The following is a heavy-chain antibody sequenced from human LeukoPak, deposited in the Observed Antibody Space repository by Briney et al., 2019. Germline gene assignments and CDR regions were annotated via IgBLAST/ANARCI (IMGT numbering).Heavy chain of an antibody. V-gene: IGHV4-30-4*08. CDR3: ARVRDYFDY. CDR1: GGSISSGGYY. D-gene: IGHD4-17*01. Sequence: PSQTLSLTCTVSGGSISSGGYYWSWIRQPPGKGLEWIGEINHSGSTNYNPSLKSRVTISVDTSKNQFSLKLSSVTAADTAVYYCARVRDYFDYWGQGTLVTVSS. J-gene: IGHJ4*02. CDR2: INHSGST.